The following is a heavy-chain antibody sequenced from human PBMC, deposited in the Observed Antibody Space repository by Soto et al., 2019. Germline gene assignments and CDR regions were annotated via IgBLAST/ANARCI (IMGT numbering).Heavy chain of an antibody. CDR1: GFTFTRDS. CDR3: AKEDYYDIDY. J-gene: IGHJ4*02. Sequence: GGSQILSCSASGFTFTRDSMNSVRQAPGKGLEWVSSISSTTNYIYYADSVKGRFTISRDNSKNTLYLQMNSLRAEDTAVYYCAKEDYYDIDYWGQGTLVTVSS. V-gene: IGHV3-21*04. D-gene: IGHD3-22*01. CDR2: ISSTTNYI.